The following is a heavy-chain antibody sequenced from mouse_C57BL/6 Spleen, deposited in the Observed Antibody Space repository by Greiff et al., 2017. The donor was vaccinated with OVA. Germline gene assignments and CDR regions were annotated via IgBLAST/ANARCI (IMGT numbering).Heavy chain of an antibody. Sequence: EVQLVESGGGLVKPGGSLKLSCAASGFTFSSYAMSWVRQTPEKRLEWVATISDGGSYTYYPDNVKGRFTITRDNAKNNLYLQMSHLTSEDTAMYYCARGGSREGYAMDYWGQGTSVTVSS. J-gene: IGHJ4*01. CDR1: GFTFSSYA. CDR3: ARGGSREGYAMDY. CDR2: ISDGGSYT. V-gene: IGHV5-4*01. D-gene: IGHD1-1*01.